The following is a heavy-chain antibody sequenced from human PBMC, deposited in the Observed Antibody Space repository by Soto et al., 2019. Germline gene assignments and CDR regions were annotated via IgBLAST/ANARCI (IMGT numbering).Heavy chain of an antibody. D-gene: IGHD5-18*01. CDR3: ARDQGYTYGYSFDF. CDR1: GGSISSGXYY. V-gene: IGHV4-31*03. CDR2: ISGSGST. J-gene: IGHJ4*02. Sequence: QVQLQESGPGLVKPSQALALTCTVSGGSISSGXYYWSWIRQHPGKGLEWIGYISGSGSTYYSPSLKSRVLMSLDTSENQFSLRLTSVTAADTAVYYCARDQGYTYGYSFDFWGQGALVTVSS.